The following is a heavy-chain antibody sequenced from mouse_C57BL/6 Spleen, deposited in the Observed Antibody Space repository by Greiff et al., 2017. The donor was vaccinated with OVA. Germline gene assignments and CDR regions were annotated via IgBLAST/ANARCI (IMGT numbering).Heavy chain of an antibody. J-gene: IGHJ2*01. CDR2: IYPGNSDT. D-gene: IGHD1-1*01. V-gene: IGHV1-5*01. CDR1: GYTFTSYW. Sequence: VQLKQSGTVLARPGASVKMSCKTSGYTFTSYWMHWVKQRPGQGLEWIGAIYPGNSDTSYNQKFKGKAKLTAVTSARTAYLELSSLTNEDSAVYYGTKTGLLAVVAGFDYWGQGTTLTVSS. CDR3: TKTGLLAVVAGFDY.